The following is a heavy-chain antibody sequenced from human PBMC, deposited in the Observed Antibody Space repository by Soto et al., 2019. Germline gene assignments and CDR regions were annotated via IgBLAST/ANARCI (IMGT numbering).Heavy chain of an antibody. V-gene: IGHV4-59*12. CDR3: AKESVDCSSTSCPDY. D-gene: IGHD2-2*01. Sequence: SETLSLTCTVSGGSISSYYWSWIRQPPGKGLEWIGYIYYSGSTNYNPSLKSRVTISVDTSKNQFSLKLSSVSAADTAVYYCAKESVDCSSTSCPDYWGQGTLVTVSS. J-gene: IGHJ4*02. CDR1: GGSISSYY. CDR2: IYYSGST.